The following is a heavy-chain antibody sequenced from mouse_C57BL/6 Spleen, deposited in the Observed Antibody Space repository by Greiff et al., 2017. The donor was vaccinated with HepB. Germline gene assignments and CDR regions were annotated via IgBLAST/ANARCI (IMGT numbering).Heavy chain of an antibody. D-gene: IGHD1-1*01. CDR3: ARRYGSSYPYAMDY. J-gene: IGHJ4*01. CDR2: ISGGGGNT. Sequence: DVKLVESGGGLVKPGGSLKLSCAASGFTFSSYTMSWVRQTPEKRLEWVATISGGGGNTYYPDSVKGRFTISRDNAKNTLYLQMSSLRSEDTALYYCARRYGSSYPYAMDYWGQGTSVTVSS. CDR1: GFTFSSYT. V-gene: IGHV5-9*01.